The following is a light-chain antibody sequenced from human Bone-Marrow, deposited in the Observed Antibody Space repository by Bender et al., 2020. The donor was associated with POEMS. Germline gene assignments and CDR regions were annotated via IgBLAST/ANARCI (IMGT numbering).Light chain of an antibody. CDR3: SSYAGGNNVV. Sequence: QSALTQPASVSGSPGQSITISCTGTSSDVGRYNYVSWYQQHPGKAPKLMIYEVSKRPSGVPDRFSGSKSGNTASLTVSGLQAEDEADYYCSSYAGGNNVVFGGGTKLTAL. V-gene: IGLV2-8*01. CDR1: SSDVGRYNY. CDR2: EVS. J-gene: IGLJ2*01.